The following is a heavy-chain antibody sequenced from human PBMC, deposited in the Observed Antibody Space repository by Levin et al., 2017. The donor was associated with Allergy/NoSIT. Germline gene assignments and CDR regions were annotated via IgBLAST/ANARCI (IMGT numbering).Heavy chain of an antibody. CDR1: GFTFSSYA. CDR3: AKYADYDFWSGPWGIYYGMDV. CDR2: ISGSGGST. Sequence: GGSLRLSCAASGFTFSSYAMSWVRQAPGKGLEWVSAISGSGGSTYYADSVKGRFTISRDNSKNTLYLQMNSLRAEDTAVYYCAKYADYDFWSGPWGIYYGMDVWGQGTTVTVSS. D-gene: IGHD3-3*01. J-gene: IGHJ6*02. V-gene: IGHV3-23*01.